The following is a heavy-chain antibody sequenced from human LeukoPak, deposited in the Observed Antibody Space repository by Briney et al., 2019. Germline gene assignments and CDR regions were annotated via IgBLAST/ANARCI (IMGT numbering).Heavy chain of an antibody. CDR2: ISASGYST. J-gene: IGHJ4*02. D-gene: IGHD5-18*01. V-gene: IGHV3-23*01. CDR3: AKERASYGVPDLFDY. CDR1: GFTFSSYA. Sequence: GGSLRLSCAASGFTFSSYAMSWVRQAPGKGLEWVSAISASGYSTHYADSVKGRFTISRDNSKNTLYLQMNSLRAEDTAVYYCAKERASYGVPDLFDYWGQGTLVTVSS.